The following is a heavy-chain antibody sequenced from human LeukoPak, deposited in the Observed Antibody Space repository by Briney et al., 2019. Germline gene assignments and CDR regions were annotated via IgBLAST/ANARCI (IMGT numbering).Heavy chain of an antibody. J-gene: IGHJ3*01. Sequence: SETLSLTCSVSGDSISIYYWSWIRQPPGKGLEWIGYIYNSGSTNYNPSLKSRVTMSVDTSKNQFSLKLSSVTAADTAVYYCARSPVGAFDVWGQGTMVTVSS. V-gene: IGHV4-59*12. CDR3: ARSPVGAFDV. D-gene: IGHD1-26*01. CDR2: IYNSGST. CDR1: GDSISIYY.